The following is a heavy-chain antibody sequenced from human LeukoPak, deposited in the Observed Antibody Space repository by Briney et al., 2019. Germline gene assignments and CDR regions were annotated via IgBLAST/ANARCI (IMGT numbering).Heavy chain of an antibody. Sequence: SETLSLTCAVYGGSFSGYYWSWIRQPPGKGLEWIGEINHSGSTNYNPSLKSRVTISVDTSKNQFSLKLSSVTAADTAVYYCARAGGSVNDYNVIDNWGQGTLVTVSS. J-gene: IGHJ4*02. CDR3: ARAGGSVNDYNVIDN. CDR2: INHSGST. D-gene: IGHD5-24*01. V-gene: IGHV4-34*01. CDR1: GGSFSGYY.